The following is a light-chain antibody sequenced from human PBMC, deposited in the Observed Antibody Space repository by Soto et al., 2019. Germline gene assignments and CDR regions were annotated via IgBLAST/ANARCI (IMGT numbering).Light chain of an antibody. V-gene: IGKV3-20*01. CDR3: QQYGSSPPYT. CDR2: GAS. CDR1: HSVSSSY. J-gene: IGKJ2*01. Sequence: EIVLTQSPGTLSLSPGERATLSCRASHSVSSSYLAWYQQKHGQAPRLLIYGASSRATGIPDRFSGSGSGTDFTLTISRLEPEDFAVYYCQQYGSSPPYTFGQGTKLEIK.